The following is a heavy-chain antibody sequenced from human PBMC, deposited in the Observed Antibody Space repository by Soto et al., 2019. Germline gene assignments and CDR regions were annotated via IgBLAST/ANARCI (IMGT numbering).Heavy chain of an antibody. CDR2: IYGSGSV. Sequence: QVQLQESGPRLVQPSETLSLICSVSGGSISGYYWSWIRQPAGKGLEWIGRIYGSGSVDYHPSLKRRVTISVDMSKNHFSLKLSSVTAADAAVDYLARGLSNQLWVGGGFDPWGQGILVTVSA. J-gene: IGHJ5*02. V-gene: IGHV4-4*07. CDR1: GGSISGYY. CDR3: ARGLSNQLWVGGGFDP. D-gene: IGHD3-16*01.